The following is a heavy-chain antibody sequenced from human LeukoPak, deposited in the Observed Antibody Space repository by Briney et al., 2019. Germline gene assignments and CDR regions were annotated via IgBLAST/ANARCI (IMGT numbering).Heavy chain of an antibody. J-gene: IGHJ5*02. D-gene: IGHD1-7*01. CDR3: VRRNYPWFDP. CDR1: AFTFSDYW. CDR2: INQDGNEK. Sequence: GGSLRLSCTASAFTFSDYWMDWVRQAPGKGLEWVANINQDGNEKKYVDSVKGRFTISRDNANNSLSLQMRGLRAEDTAIYYCVRRNYPWFDPWGQGTLVTVSS. V-gene: IGHV3-7*03.